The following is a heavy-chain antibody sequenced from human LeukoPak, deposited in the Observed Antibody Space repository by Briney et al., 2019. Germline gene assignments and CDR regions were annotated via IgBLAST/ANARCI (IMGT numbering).Heavy chain of an antibody. Sequence: PGGSLRLSCGASGFTFSSYEMNWVRQAPGKGLEWVSYISSCGSTIYYADSVKRRFTISRDNAKNSLYLQMNSLRAEDTAVYYCASSCSGGSCYFDWGQGTLVTVSS. J-gene: IGHJ4*02. CDR1: GFTFSSYE. D-gene: IGHD2-15*01. CDR2: ISSCGSTI. CDR3: ASSCSGGSCYFD. V-gene: IGHV3-48*03.